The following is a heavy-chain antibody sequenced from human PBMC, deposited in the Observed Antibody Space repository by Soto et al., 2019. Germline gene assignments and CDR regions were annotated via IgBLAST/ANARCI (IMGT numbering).Heavy chain of an antibody. V-gene: IGHV4-59*11. J-gene: IGHJ4*02. CDR1: GASISSHY. Sequence: SETLSLTCTVSGASISSHYWSWIRQPPGKGLEWIGYVYYSGSTNYNPSLKSRVTISVDTSKNQFSLKLSSVTAADTAMYYCGRDTTPSLWGQGTLVTVSS. D-gene: IGHD1-1*01. CDR2: VYYSGST. CDR3: GRDTTPSL.